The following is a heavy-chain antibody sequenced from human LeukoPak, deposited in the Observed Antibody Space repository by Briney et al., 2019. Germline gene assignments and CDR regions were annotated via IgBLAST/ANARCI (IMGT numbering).Heavy chain of an antibody. Sequence: ASVKVSCKASGGTFSSYAISWVRQAPGQGLEWMGGIIPIFGTANYAQKFQGRVTITTDESTSTAYMELSSLRSEDTAVYYCARGGGRLGIFDYWGQGTLVTVSS. CDR3: ARGGGRLGIFDY. J-gene: IGHJ4*02. CDR2: IIPIFGTA. CDR1: GGTFSSYA. V-gene: IGHV1-69*05. D-gene: IGHD3-16*01.